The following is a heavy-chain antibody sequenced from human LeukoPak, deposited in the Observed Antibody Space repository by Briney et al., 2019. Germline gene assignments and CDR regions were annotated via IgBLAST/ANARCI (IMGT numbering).Heavy chain of an antibody. D-gene: IGHD4-17*01. J-gene: IGHJ3*02. CDR3: AKDAHHDYGDXGSRLHAFDI. CDR1: GFTFSSYA. Sequence: GGSLRLSCAASGFTFSSYAMSWVRQAPGKGLEWVSAISGSGGSTYYADSVKGRFTISRDNSKNTLYLQMNSLRAEDTAVYYCAKDAHHDYGDXGSRLHAFDIWGQGTMVTVSS. CDR2: ISGSGGST. V-gene: IGHV3-23*01.